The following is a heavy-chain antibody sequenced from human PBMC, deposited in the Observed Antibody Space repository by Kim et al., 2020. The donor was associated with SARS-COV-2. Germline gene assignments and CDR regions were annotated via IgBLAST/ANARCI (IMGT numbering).Heavy chain of an antibody. CDR3: ARTVSGTYGMDV. Sequence: GGSLRLSCAASGFTFSDHFMDWVRQAPGKGLEWVGRIRDKPYSYTTEYAASVKGRFSISRDDSQSSLYLQMNSLRTEDTAVYYCARTVSGTYGMDVWGQGPTVTVSS. D-gene: IGHD3-10*01. J-gene: IGHJ6*02. CDR1: GFTFSDHF. CDR2: IRDKPYSYTT. V-gene: IGHV3-72*01.